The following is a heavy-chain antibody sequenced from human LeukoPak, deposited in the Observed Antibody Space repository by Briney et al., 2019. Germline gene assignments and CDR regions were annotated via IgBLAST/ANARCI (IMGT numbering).Heavy chain of an antibody. CDR1: GYTFTGYY. CDR3: VRGSCSSTICYIDY. J-gene: IGHJ4*02. CDR2: LNPSSGGA. D-gene: IGHD2-2*01. Sequence: ASVKVSCKTSGYTFTGYYLHWVRQAPGQGLEWMGWLNPSSGGAVSALMFQGRVSMTRDTSTSTAYMELSRLTSDDTAVYYCVRGSCSSTICYIDYWGQGTLVTVPS. V-gene: IGHV1-2*02.